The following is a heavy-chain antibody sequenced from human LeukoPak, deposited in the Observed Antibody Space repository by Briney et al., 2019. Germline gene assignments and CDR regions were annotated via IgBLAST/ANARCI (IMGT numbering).Heavy chain of an antibody. CDR3: SFLKGYSYGTGYYYDMDV. CDR1: GFTFSTYD. J-gene: IGHJ6*02. Sequence: PGGSLRLSCAASGFTFSTYDMHWVRQAPGKGLEWVAVISSAGSNKYYADSVKGRFTISRDNSKDTLYLQMNSLRAEDTALYYCSFLKGYSYGTGYYYDMDVWGQGTTVTVSS. CDR2: ISSAGSNK. D-gene: IGHD5-18*01. V-gene: IGHV3-30*03.